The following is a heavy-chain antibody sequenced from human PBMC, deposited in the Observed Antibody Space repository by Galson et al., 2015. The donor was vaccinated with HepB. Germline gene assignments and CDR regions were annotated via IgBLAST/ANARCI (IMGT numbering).Heavy chain of an antibody. J-gene: IGHJ6*02. CDR1: GGTFSSYT. V-gene: IGHV1-69*02. D-gene: IGHD3-16*01. CDR3: ARGPDLWGAYSYTMDV. Sequence: SVKVSCKASGGTFSSYTINWVRQAPGQGLEWMGRVIPLVGIAHYAQKFQGRVSITADRSASTAYMELSSLKSEDTAIYYCARGPDLWGAYSYTMDVWGQGTAVTVSS. CDR2: VIPLVGIA.